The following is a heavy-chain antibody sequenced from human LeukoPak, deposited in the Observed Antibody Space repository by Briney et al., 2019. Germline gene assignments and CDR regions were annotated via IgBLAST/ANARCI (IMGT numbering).Heavy chain of an antibody. D-gene: IGHD3-10*01. V-gene: IGHV4-59*12. Sequence: PSETLSLTCTVSGGSINSDYWSWIRQPPGKGLEWIGYIYYSGSTNYNPSLQSRVTISVDTSKTQFSLKLSSVTAADTAVYYCARRVGRYFGERAYYYNYMDVWDKGTTVTISS. CDR2: IYYSGST. CDR3: ARRVGRYFGERAYYYNYMDV. J-gene: IGHJ6*03. CDR1: GGSINSDY.